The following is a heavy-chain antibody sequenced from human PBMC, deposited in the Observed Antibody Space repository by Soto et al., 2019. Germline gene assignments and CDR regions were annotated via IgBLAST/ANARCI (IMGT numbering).Heavy chain of an antibody. D-gene: IGHD2-8*01. V-gene: IGHV1-3*01. Sequence: ASVKVSCKASGYTFTSYAMHWVRQAPGQRLEWMGWINAGNGNTKYSQKFQGRVTITRDTSASTAYMELSSLRSEDTAVYYCASHGVMARAFDIWGQGTMVTVSS. CDR2: INAGNGNT. CDR1: GYTFTSYA. J-gene: IGHJ3*02. CDR3: ASHGVMARAFDI.